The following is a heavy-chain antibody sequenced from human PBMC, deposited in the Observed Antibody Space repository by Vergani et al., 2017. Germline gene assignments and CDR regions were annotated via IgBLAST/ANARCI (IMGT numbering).Heavy chain of an antibody. CDR3: ARGTSNGLLVDSTPYYYYYMDV. CDR2: INHSGST. J-gene: IGHJ6*03. Sequence: QVQLQQWGAGVVKPSGTLSLTCAVFGESFSSFYWSWIRQPPGKGLEWIGEINHSGSTNYNPSLKSRVTISVDTSKNQFSLKLSSVTAADTAVYYCARGTSNGLLVDSTPYYYYYMDVWGKGTTVTVSS. D-gene: IGHD2-2*01. V-gene: IGHV4-34*02. CDR1: GESFSSFY.